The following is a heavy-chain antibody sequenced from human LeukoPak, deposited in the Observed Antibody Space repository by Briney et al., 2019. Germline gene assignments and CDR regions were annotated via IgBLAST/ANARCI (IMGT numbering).Heavy chain of an antibody. CDR2: ISGAGYST. CDR1: EFTFSNYA. V-gene: IGHV3-23*01. J-gene: IGHJ4*02. D-gene: IGHD2-21*01. CDR3: AKGTDWYYFDY. Sequence: GGSLRLSCTASEFTFSNYAMNWVRQAPGKGLEWVSGISGAGYSTYYADSVRGRFTVFRDNSKNTLYLQMSSLRAEDTAIYYCAKGTDWYYFDYWGQGTLVTVSS.